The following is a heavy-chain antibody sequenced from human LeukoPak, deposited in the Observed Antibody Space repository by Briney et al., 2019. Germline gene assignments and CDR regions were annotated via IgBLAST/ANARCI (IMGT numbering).Heavy chain of an antibody. CDR1: GGSISSGNYY. CDR2: IWADGAP. J-gene: IGHJ4*02. V-gene: IGHV4-61*02. CDR3: ARGRDSRGYQFMGFDS. Sequence: SQTLSLTCTVSGGSISSGNYYWSWIRQPAGKGLEWIGRIWADGAPTYRPSLKSRVTISVDTFKNQFSLRLSSVTAADTAVYYCARGRDSRGYQFMGFDSWGQGTLVTVSS. D-gene: IGHD3-22*01.